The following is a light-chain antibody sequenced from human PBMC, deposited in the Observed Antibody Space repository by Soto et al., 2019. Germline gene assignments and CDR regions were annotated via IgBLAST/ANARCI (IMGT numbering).Light chain of an antibody. Sequence: NFMLTQPHSVSESPGKTVIISCTRSSGSIASNYVQWYQQRPGSAPTIVIYEDNQRPSGVPDRFSGSADSSSNSASLTISGLKTEDEADYYCHSYESNNVVFGGGTKLTVL. CDR1: SGSIASNY. CDR2: EDN. CDR3: HSYESNNVV. V-gene: IGLV6-57*03. J-gene: IGLJ3*02.